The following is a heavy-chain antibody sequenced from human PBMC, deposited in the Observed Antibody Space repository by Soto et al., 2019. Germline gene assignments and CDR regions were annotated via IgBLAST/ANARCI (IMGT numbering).Heavy chain of an antibody. CDR1: GFTFSSYG. CDR3: AKELGERFLEWSKGY. CDR2: ISYDGSNK. V-gene: IGHV3-30*18. D-gene: IGHD3-3*01. Sequence: QVQLVESGGGVVQPGRSLRLSCAASGFTFSSYGMHWVRQAPGKGLEWVAVISYDGSNKYYADSVKGRFTISRDNSKNTLYLQMNSLRAEDTAVYYCAKELGERFLEWSKGYWGQGTLVTVSS. J-gene: IGHJ4*02.